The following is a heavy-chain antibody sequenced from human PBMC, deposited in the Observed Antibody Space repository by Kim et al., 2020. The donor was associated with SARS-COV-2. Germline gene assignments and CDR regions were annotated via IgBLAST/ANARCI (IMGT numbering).Heavy chain of an antibody. CDR2: TSAYNGNS. J-gene: IGHJ4*02. CDR1: GYTFTSFG. D-gene: IGHD6-13*01. V-gene: IGHV1-18*01. CDR3: VRALGASSSWFMDY. Sequence: ASVKVSCKASGYTFTSFGITWVRQAPGQGLEWMGWTSAYNGNSNYAQKFQGRVTMTTDTSTNIAYMDLRSLRTDDTAVFYCVRALGASSSWFMDYWGQGT.